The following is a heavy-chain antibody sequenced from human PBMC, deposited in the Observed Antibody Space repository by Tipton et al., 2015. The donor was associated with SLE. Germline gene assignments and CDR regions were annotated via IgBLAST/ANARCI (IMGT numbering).Heavy chain of an antibody. CDR1: GGSFSGYY. CDR2: INHSGNT. Sequence: TLSLTCAVYGGSFSGYYWSWIRQPPGKGLEWIGEINHSGNTNYNPSLKSRVTISVDTSKNQFSLKLNSVTAADTARYYFTISPGLRVHVWGQGTTVSVAS. CDR3: TISPGLRVHV. J-gene: IGHJ6*02. D-gene: IGHD3-10*01. V-gene: IGHV4-34*01.